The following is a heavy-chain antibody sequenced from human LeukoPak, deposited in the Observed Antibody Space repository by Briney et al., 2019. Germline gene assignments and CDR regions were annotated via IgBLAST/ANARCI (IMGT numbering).Heavy chain of an antibody. CDR2: VYTSGTT. CDR3: ARGPYFCCMDV. CDR1: GDSVSSYY. J-gene: IGHJ6*03. Sequence: SETPSLTCTVSGDSVSSYYWSWIRQPAGEGLEWIGRVYTSGTTSYNPSLESRVTMSLDTSNNQVSLILRSVTAADAAVYYCARGPYFCCMDVWGKGTTVTVSS. V-gene: IGHV4-4*07.